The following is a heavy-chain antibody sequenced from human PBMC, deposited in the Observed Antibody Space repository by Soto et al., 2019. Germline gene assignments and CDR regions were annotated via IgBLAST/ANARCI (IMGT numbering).Heavy chain of an antibody. CDR1: GYTFTDYY. J-gene: IGHJ4*02. D-gene: IGHD1-1*01. V-gene: IGHV1-2*02. Sequence: ASVKVSCKASGYTFTDYYMHWVRQAPGQGLEWMGWINANSGGTKYAQKFQGRVTMTRDTSISTAYMELSRLTSDDTAVYYCARAGLTTLEMATTFWGQGTLFTVSS. CDR3: ARAGLTTLEMATTF. CDR2: INANSGGT.